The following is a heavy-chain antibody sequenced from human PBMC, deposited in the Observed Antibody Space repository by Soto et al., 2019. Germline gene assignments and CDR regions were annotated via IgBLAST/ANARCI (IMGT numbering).Heavy chain of an antibody. V-gene: IGHV5-51*01. Sequence: PGESLKISCKGSGYTFTDYWIGWVRQLPGKGLEWMGIIYPGDSDTRYSPSFQGQVTISADKSISTAYLQWSSLKASDTAMYYCARTNLDAFDIWGQGTMVTVSS. J-gene: IGHJ3*02. CDR3: ARTNLDAFDI. CDR2: IYPGDSDT. CDR1: GYTFTDYW.